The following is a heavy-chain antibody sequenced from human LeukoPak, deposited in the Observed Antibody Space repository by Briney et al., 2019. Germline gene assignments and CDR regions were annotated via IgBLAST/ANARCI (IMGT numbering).Heavy chain of an antibody. CDR3: ARDTGEAYYYDSSGYYRHYYYYYMDV. D-gene: IGHD3-22*01. Sequence: PSQTLSLTCTVSGGSISSGDYYWSWIRQPPGTGLEWIGYIYYSGSTYYNPSLKSRVTISVDTSKNQFSLKLSSVTAADTAVYYCARDTGEAYYYDSSGYYRHYYYYYMDVWGKGTTVTVSS. CDR2: IYYSGST. V-gene: IGHV4-30-4*01. CDR1: GGSISSGDYY. J-gene: IGHJ6*03.